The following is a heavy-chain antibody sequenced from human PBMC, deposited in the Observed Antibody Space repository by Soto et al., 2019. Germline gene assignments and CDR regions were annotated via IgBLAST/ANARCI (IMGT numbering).Heavy chain of an antibody. CDR1: GFTFSTYS. Sequence: PGGSLRLSCAASGFTFSTYSMNWVRQAPGKGLEWVSSISSNSRYIYYADSVKGRFTISRDNAKNSLDLQMHSLRDEDTAVYYCARESGYCSGGSCYPGYFQYWGQGALVTVSS. V-gene: IGHV3-21*01. J-gene: IGHJ1*01. D-gene: IGHD2-15*01. CDR2: ISSNSRYI. CDR3: ARESGYCSGGSCYPGYFQY.